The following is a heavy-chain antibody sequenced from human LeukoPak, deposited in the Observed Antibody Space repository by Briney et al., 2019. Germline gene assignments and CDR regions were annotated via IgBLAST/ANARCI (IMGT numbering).Heavy chain of an antibody. J-gene: IGHJ4*02. V-gene: IGHV3-33*01. CDR1: GFTFSSYG. CDR2: IWYDGSNK. D-gene: IGHD2-15*01. CDR3: ARATPGIDY. Sequence: PGRTLRLSCAASGFTFSSYGMHWVRQAPGKGLEWVAVIWYDGSNKYYADSVKGRFTISRDNSKNTLYLQMNSLRAEDTAVYYCARATPGIDYWGQGTLVTVSS.